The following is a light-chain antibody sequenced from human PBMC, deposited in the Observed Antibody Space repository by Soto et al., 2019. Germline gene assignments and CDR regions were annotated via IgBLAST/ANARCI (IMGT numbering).Light chain of an antibody. J-gene: IGKJ1*01. V-gene: IGKV3-15*01. CDR1: QSISSN. Sequence: EVVMTQSPATLSVSPGERVTLSCRARQSISSNLAWYQLKAGQTPRLLVYGASTRATGFPGKFSGSGSGTEFTLTISDLQSEDFAGYFCQQYNDWPPTFGQGTKVEIK. CDR2: GAS. CDR3: QQYNDWPPT.